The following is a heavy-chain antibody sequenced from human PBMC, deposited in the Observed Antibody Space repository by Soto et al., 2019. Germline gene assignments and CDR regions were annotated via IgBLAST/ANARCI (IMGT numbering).Heavy chain of an antibody. CDR2: ISYDGSNK. CDR3: AREYPYGDYPFDY. CDR1: GFTFSSYA. Sequence: GGSLRLSCAASGFTFSSYAMHWVRQAPGKGLEWVAVISYDGSNKYYADSVKGRFTISRDNSKNTLYLQMNSLRAEDTAVYYCAREYPYGDYPFDYWGQGTLVTVSS. J-gene: IGHJ4*02. D-gene: IGHD4-17*01. V-gene: IGHV3-30-3*01.